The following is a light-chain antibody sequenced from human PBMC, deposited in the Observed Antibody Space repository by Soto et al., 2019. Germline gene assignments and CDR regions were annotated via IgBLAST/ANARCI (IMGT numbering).Light chain of an antibody. V-gene: IGLV2-14*01. J-gene: IGLJ2*01. CDR1: SSDVGAYNY. CDR3: SSCTSSSTLL. CDR2: DVT. Sequence: QSVLTQPASVSGSPGQSITISCTGTSSDVGAYNYVSWYQQHPGKAPKLMIYDVTTRPSGVSNRFSGSKSGNTASLTISGLLAEDEADYYCSSCTSSSTLLFGGGTKLTVL.